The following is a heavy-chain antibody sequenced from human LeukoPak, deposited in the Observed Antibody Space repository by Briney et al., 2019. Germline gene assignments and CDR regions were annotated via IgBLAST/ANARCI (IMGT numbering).Heavy chain of an antibody. V-gene: IGHV3-15*07. CDR2: IKSKTNGGTT. CDR1: GFSFNNAW. J-gene: IGHJ4*02. Sequence: GGSLRLSCAASGFSFNNAWMNWGRQAPGKGLEWVGRIKSKTNGGTTEYAAPVKGRFTILRDDSKNTLYLQMNSLKTEDTAIYYCMLGSGSYDSADFDYWGQGILVTVSS. D-gene: IGHD3-10*01. CDR3: MLGSGSYDSADFDY.